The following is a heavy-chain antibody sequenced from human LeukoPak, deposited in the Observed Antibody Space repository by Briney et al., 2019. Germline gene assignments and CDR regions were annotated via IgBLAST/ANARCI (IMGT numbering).Heavy chain of an antibody. J-gene: IGHJ6*03. CDR3: ARIPRIAASGAHYYMDV. CDR1: GGSISSSSYY. D-gene: IGHD6-25*01. Sequence: SETLSLTCTVSGGSISSSSYYWGWIRQPPGKGLEWIGSIYYSGSTYYNPSLKSRVTISVDTSKNQFSLKLSSVTAADTVVYYCARIPRIAASGAHYYMDVWGKGTTVTVSS. V-gene: IGHV4-39*01. CDR2: IYYSGST.